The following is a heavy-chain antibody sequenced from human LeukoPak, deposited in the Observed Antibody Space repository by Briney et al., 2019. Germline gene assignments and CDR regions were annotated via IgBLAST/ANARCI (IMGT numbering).Heavy chain of an antibody. D-gene: IGHD6-19*01. V-gene: IGHV3-53*01. CDR3: ARESYNSGIDY. Sequence: GGSLRLSCAASGFAVRSNYMSWVRQAPGKGLEWVSVIYSGGSTYYADSVKGRFTISRDNSKNTLYLQMNSLRAEDTAVYYCARESYNSGIDYWGQGTLVTVSS. CDR2: IYSGGST. J-gene: IGHJ4*02. CDR1: GFAVRSNY.